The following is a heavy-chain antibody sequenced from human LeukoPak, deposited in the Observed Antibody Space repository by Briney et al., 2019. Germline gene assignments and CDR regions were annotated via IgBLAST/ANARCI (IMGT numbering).Heavy chain of an antibody. CDR3: SAGVSGGGNSL. CDR1: GFTFSTYA. J-gene: IGHJ4*03. V-gene: IGHV3-23*01. Sequence: PGGSLRLSCAASGFTFSTYAMSWVRQAPGKGLEWVSIITRSGGSTNYADSVKGRFTISRDNSKNTLYLQMNSLKPDDTAVYYFSAGVSGGGNSLWGQGALVTVSS. CDR2: ITRSGGST. D-gene: IGHD4-23*01.